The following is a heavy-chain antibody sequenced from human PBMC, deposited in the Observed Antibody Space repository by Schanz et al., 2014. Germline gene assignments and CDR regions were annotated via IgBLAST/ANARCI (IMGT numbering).Heavy chain of an antibody. J-gene: IGHJ5*02. D-gene: IGHD3-3*01. Sequence: QVQLQESGPGLVKPSETLSLTCTVSGGSVSTYKWGWIRQPPGKGLEYIGLISYGGLSDYNPSLKSRVTISLDTSKTQFSLRLTSLTAADTAVYYCAKFLYDDPSWGQGTLVTVSS. V-gene: IGHV4-59*08. CDR1: GGSVSTYK. CDR3: AKFLYDDPS. CDR2: ISYGGLS.